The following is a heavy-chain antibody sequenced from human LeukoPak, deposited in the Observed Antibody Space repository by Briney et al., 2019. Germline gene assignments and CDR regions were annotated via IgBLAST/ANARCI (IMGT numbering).Heavy chain of an antibody. J-gene: IGHJ4*02. CDR3: ARHGLGAAAARNSGPGYFDY. CDR2: IYYSGST. V-gene: IGHV4-59*08. Sequence: SETLSLTCTVSGGSISSYYWSWIRQPPGKGLEWIGYIYYSGSTNYNPSLKRRVTISVDTSKNQFSLKLSSVTAADTAVYYCARHGLGAAAARNSGPGYFDYWGQGTLVTVSS. CDR1: GGSISSYY. D-gene: IGHD6-13*01.